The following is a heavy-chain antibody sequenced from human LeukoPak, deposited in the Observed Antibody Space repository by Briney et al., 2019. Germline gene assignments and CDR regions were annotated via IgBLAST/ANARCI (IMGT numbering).Heavy chain of an antibody. D-gene: IGHD2-8*02. CDR2: IYYSGST. CDR1: GGSISSGSYY. CDR3: ARVVPMVAPLYWFDY. V-gene: IGHV4-39*02. Sequence: PSETLSLTCTVSGGSISSGSYYWGWIRQPPGKGLEWIGSIYYSGSTYYNPPLKSRVTISVDTSKNKLRSVTAADTAVYYCARVVPMVAPLYWFDYWGQGILVTVSS. J-gene: IGHJ4*02.